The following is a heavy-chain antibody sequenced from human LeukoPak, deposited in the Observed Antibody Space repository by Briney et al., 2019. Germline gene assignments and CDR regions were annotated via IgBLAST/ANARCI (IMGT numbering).Heavy chain of an antibody. D-gene: IGHD3-10*01. CDR2: ISYDGSNK. Sequence: GGSLRLSCAASGFTLSSHAMHWVRQAPGKGLEWVAVISYDGSNKFYADSVKGRFTISRDNSKNTLYLQMNSLRAEDTAVYYCARDGVRFYYYYYMDVWGKGTTVTVSS. CDR3: ARDGVRFYYYYYMDV. J-gene: IGHJ6*03. V-gene: IGHV3-30*04. CDR1: GFTLSSHA.